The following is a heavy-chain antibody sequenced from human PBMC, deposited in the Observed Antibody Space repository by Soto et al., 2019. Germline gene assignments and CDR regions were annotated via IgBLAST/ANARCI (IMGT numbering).Heavy chain of an antibody. V-gene: IGHV3-66*01. D-gene: IGHD3-16*01. Sequence: EVQLVESGGGLVQPGGSLRLSCAASGFTVSSNYMSWVRQAPGKGLEWVSVVYIGGNTSYAESVEDRFTISRDNCQNMRYLQMNSLRAEDTAVYSCAGSVGGGFDDWGQGTLVTVSS. J-gene: IGHJ4*02. CDR2: VYIGGNT. CDR1: GFTVSSNY. CDR3: AGSVGGGFDD.